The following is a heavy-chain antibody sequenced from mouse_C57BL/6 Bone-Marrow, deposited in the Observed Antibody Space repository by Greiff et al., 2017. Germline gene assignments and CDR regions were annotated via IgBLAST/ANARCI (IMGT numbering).Heavy chain of an antibody. V-gene: IGHV1-82*01. J-gene: IGHJ2*01. D-gene: IGHD1-1*01. CDR3: AKAYYYGSSYEYYFDY. CDR1: GYAFSSSW. Sequence: QVQLKQSGPELVKPGASVKISCKASGYAFSSSWMNWVKQRPGKGLEWIGRIYPGDGDTNYNGKFKGKATLTADKSSSTAYMQLSSLTSEDSAVYYCAKAYYYGSSYEYYFDYWGQGTTLTVSS. CDR2: IYPGDGDT.